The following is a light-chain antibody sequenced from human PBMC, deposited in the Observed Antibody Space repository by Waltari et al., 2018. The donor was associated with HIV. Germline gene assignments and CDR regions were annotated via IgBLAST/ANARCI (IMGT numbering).Light chain of an antibody. J-gene: IGLJ3*02. Sequence: QFVLTQAPSVSAAPGQNVTISCSGSSSNIGNNYVSWYQHFPGTAPKLLIYDINKRPSGIPDRVSGYKSGTSATLAIAGLQTGDEADYYCGTWDSSLSVGLFGGGTKVTVL. CDR3: GTWDSSLSVGL. CDR1: SSNIGNNY. CDR2: DIN. V-gene: IGLV1-51*01.